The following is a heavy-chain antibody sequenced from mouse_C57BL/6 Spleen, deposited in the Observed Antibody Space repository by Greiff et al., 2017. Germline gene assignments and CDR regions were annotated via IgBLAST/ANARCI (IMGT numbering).Heavy chain of an antibody. CDR1: GYTFTSYW. CDR2: IHPNSGST. CDR3: ARYDYDPNYAMDY. Sequence: QVQLQQPGAELVKPGASVKLSCKASGYTFTSYWMHWVKQRPGQGLEWIGMIHPNSGSTNYNEKFKSKATLTVDKSSSTAYMQLSSLTSEDSAFYYCARYDYDPNYAMDYWGQGTSVTVSS. D-gene: IGHD2-4*01. J-gene: IGHJ4*01. V-gene: IGHV1-64*01.